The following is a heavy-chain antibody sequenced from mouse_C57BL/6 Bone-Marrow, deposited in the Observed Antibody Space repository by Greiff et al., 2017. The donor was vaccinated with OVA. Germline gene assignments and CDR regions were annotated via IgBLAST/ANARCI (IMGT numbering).Heavy chain of an antibody. V-gene: IGHV1-55*01. Sequence: VQLQQPGAELVKPGASVKMSCKASGYTFTSYWITWVKQRPGQGLEWIGDIYPGSGSTNYNEKFKSKATLTVDTSSSTAYMQLSSLTSEDSAVYYRARSGYYGSEGAMDYWGQGTSVTVSS. CDR1: GYTFTSYW. CDR2: IYPGSGST. CDR3: ARSGYYGSEGAMDY. D-gene: IGHD1-1*01. J-gene: IGHJ4*01.